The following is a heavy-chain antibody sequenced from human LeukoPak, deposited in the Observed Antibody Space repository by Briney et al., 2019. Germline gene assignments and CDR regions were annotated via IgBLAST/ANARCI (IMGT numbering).Heavy chain of an antibody. D-gene: IGHD2-21*01. Sequence: GGSLRLSCAASGFTFDDHGMSWVRQAPGKGLEWVSYISSSSSTIYYADSVKGRFTISRDNAKNSLYLQMNSLRAEDTAVYYCARDRRVGGWGGAFDLWGHGTKVIVSS. V-gene: IGHV3-48*01. CDR3: ARDRRVGGWGGAFDL. CDR1: GFTFDDHG. CDR2: ISSSSSTI. J-gene: IGHJ3*01.